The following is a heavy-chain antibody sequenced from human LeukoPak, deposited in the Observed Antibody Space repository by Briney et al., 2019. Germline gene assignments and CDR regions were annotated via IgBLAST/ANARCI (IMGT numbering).Heavy chain of an antibody. Sequence: EASVTVSCKASGYIFTNYYMHWVRQAPGLGLEWMGMINPSGGSTRYAQKFQGRVAMTRDTSTSTAYMELRSLRSDDTAVYYCARERRWYTAGFDYWGQGTLVTVSS. V-gene: IGHV1-46*01. J-gene: IGHJ4*02. CDR1: GYIFTNYY. CDR3: ARERRWYTAGFDY. CDR2: INPSGGST. D-gene: IGHD2-15*01.